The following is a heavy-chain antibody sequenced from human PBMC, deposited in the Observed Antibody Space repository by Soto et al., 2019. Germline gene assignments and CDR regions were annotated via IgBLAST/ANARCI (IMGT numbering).Heavy chain of an antibody. J-gene: IGHJ4*02. CDR3: ATVHHITRSFDX. CDR1: GFTFNIYA. CDR2: TCSTGRTT. V-gene: IGHV3-23*01. Sequence: PGGSLRLSGAASGFTFNIYAMTWVRQAPGKGLEWVSTTCSTGRTTYYSDSVKGRFTVSRDNSKNTLDLQMSNLRAEDTAVYYCATVHHITRSFDXWGQGTLVTVSX.